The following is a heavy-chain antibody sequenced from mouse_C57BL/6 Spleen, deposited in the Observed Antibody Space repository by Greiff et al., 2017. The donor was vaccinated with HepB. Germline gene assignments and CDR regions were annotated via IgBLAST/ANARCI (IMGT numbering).Heavy chain of an antibody. V-gene: IGHV7-1*01. D-gene: IGHD2-2*01. J-gene: IGHJ4*01. Sequence: EVQGVESGGGLVQSGRSLRLSCATSGFTFSDFYMEWVRQAPGKGLEWIAASRNKANDYTTEYSASVKGRFIVSRDTSQSILYLQMNALRAEDTAIYYCARDASYGYDGGYAMDYWGQGTSVTVSS. CDR1: GFTFSDFY. CDR3: ARDASYGYDGGYAMDY. CDR2: SRNKANDYTT.